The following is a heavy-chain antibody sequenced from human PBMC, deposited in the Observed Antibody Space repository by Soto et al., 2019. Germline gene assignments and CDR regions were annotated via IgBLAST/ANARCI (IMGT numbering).Heavy chain of an antibody. CDR3: TRVAYCGGDCYSGPFDY. J-gene: IGHJ4*02. Sequence: GGSLRLSCAASGFTFSTYWMSWVRQAPGKGLERVANIKQDGSEKYYVDSVKGRFTISRDNAKNSLYLQMNGLRAEDTAVYYCTRVAYCGGDCYSGPFDYWGQGTLVTVSS. V-gene: IGHV3-7*05. CDR2: IKQDGSEK. CDR1: GFTFSTYW. D-gene: IGHD2-21*02.